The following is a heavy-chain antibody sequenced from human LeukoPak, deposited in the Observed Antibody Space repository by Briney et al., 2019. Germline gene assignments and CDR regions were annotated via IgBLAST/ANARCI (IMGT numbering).Heavy chain of an antibody. V-gene: IGHV6-1*01. D-gene: IGHD4-23*01. J-gene: IGHJ4*02. CDR2: TYYRSKWYN. CDR1: GDSVSSNTAA. Sequence: SQTLSLTCAISGDSVSSNTAAWNWIRQSPSRGLEWLGRTYYRSKWYNNYAVSVKSRITINPDTSKNQFSLQLNSVTPEDTAVYYCARDLGSDGGTFIASLAYWGQGTLVTASS. CDR3: ARDLGSDGGTFIASLAY.